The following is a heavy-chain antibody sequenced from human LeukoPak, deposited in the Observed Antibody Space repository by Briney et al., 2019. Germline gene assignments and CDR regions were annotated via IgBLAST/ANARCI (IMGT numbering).Heavy chain of an antibody. CDR3: ARVVPNCSGGRCYFPYFDY. D-gene: IGHD2-15*01. V-gene: IGHV4-30-4*01. CDR2: IYYSGTT. CDR1: GGSTSSGDYY. Sequence: SQTLSLTCTVSGGSTSSGDYYWSWIRQPPGKGLEWIGYIYYSGTTDYNPSLKSRVSISVDTSKNQFSLKLNSVTAADTAVYYRARVVPNCSGGRCYFPYFDYWGQGTLVAVSS. J-gene: IGHJ4*02.